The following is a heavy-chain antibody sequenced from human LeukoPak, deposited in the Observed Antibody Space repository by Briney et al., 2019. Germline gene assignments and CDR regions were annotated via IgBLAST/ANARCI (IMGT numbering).Heavy chain of an antibody. D-gene: IGHD1-1*01. CDR2: ISAYNGNT. CDR3: ARAGNYYYYMDV. V-gene: IGHV1-18*01. CDR1: GYTFTSYG. J-gene: IGHJ6*03. Sequence: ASVKVSCKASGYTFTSYGISWVRQAPGQGREGMGWISAYNGNTTYAQKLPGRVTMTTDPSTSTAYIELRSLRSDDTAVYYCARAGNYYYYMDVWGKGTTVTVSS.